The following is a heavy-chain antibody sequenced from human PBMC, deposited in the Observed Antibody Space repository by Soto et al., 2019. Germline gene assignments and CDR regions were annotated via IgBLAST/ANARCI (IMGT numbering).Heavy chain of an antibody. CDR2: TRHRGGST. J-gene: IGHJ3*01. CDR1: GFTFSSYD. V-gene: IGHV3-64*01. CDR3: ARVPFVHDAFDL. Sequence: EVQLVESGGDLVQPGGSLRLSCAASGFTFSSYDLHWVRQAPGKGLEYVSGTRHRGGSTYYANSVKGRFTISRDNSKNTLYLQMGSLRLEDMAVYYCARVPFVHDAFDLWGPGTMVTVSS.